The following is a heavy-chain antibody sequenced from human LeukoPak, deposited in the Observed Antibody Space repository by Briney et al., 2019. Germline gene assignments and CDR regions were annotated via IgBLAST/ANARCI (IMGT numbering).Heavy chain of an antibody. D-gene: IGHD6-6*01. CDR2: ISSSSSYI. Sequence: LSLTCTVSGGSISSSSYYWGWIRQPPGKGLEWVSSISSSSSYIYYTDSLKGRFTISRDNAKNSLYLQMNSLRAEDTAVYYCARGSSNIAARNNCFDPWGQGTLVTVSS. CDR3: ARGSSNIAARNNCFDP. V-gene: IGHV3-21*01. J-gene: IGHJ5*02. CDR1: GGSISSSS.